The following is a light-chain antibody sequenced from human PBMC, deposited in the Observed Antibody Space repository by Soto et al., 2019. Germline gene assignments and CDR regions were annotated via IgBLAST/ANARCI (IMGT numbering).Light chain of an antibody. CDR3: QVWDSSTDQLV. CDR2: DDS. V-gene: IGLV3-21*02. Sequence: SYELTQEPSVSVAPGQPASITCGGNNIGSKSVHWYQQKPGQAPVLVVYDDSHRPSGIPERFSGSNSGNTATLTIGRVEGGDEPDYHCQVWDSSTDQLVFGGGTKLTVL. J-gene: IGLJ3*02. CDR1: NIGSKS.